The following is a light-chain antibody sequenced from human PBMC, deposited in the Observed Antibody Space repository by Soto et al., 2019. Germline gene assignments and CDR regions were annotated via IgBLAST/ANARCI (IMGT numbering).Light chain of an antibody. CDR2: DVS. CDR3: SSYPNTATLV. Sequence: QSVLTQPASVSGSPGQSITISCTGTSSDIGGYNYVSWFQQHPGKAPKLMIYDVSTRPSGVSNRFSGSKSGNTASLTISGLQSEDEADYYCSSYPNTATLVFATGTKLTVL. CDR1: SSDIGGYNY. J-gene: IGLJ1*01. V-gene: IGLV2-14*01.